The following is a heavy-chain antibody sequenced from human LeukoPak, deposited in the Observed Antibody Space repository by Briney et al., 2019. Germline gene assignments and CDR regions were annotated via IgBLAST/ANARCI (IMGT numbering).Heavy chain of an antibody. J-gene: IGHJ5*02. D-gene: IGHD3-22*01. CDR3: ARHPRNYYDSSGSGWFDP. Sequence: PSETLFLTCTVSGGSISSYYWSWIRQPPGKGLEWIGYIYYSGSTNYNPSLKSRVTTSVDTSKNQFSLKLSSVTAADTAVYYCARHPRNYYDSSGSGWFDPWGQGTLVTVSS. CDR2: IYYSGST. V-gene: IGHV4-59*08. CDR1: GGSISSYY.